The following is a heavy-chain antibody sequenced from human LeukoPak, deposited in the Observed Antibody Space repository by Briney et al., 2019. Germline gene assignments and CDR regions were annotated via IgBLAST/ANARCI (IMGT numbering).Heavy chain of an antibody. D-gene: IGHD5-24*01. CDR3: ASRSGHGYNPHYFDY. CDR1: GFTFSSYW. Sequence: GGSLRLSCAASGFTFSSYWMHWVRQAPGKGLVWVSRINTDGSSTSYADSVKGRFTISRDNAKNTLYLQMNSLRAEDTAVYYCASRSGHGYNPHYFDYWGQGTLVTVSS. V-gene: IGHV3-74*01. J-gene: IGHJ4*02. CDR2: INTDGSST.